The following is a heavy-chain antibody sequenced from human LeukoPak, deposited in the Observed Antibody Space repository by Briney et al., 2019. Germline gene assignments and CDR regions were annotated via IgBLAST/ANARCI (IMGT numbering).Heavy chain of an antibody. J-gene: IGHJ4*02. CDR2: IKSKTDGGTA. V-gene: IGHV3-15*01. CDR1: GFTFSNAW. Sequence: GGSLRLSCAASGFTFSNAWMSWVRLAPGKGLEWVGRIKSKTDGGTADYAAPVNGRFTISRDDSKNTLYLQMNGLKTEDTAVYFCTTWSLGAHLDYWGQGTLVTVSS. CDR3: TTWSLGAHLDY. D-gene: IGHD1-26*01.